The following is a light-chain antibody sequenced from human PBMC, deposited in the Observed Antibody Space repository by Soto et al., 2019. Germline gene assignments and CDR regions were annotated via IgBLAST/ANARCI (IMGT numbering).Light chain of an antibody. CDR1: QSISSW. J-gene: IGKJ1*01. Sequence: DIQMTQSPSTLSASVGDTVTITCRASQSISSWLAWYQQKPGEAPKLLIYQASSLQTGVPSRFSGSGSGTEFTLTISSLQPDDFATYYCQQYNSYSRTFGQGTKVDIK. V-gene: IGKV1-5*03. CDR2: QAS. CDR3: QQYNSYSRT.